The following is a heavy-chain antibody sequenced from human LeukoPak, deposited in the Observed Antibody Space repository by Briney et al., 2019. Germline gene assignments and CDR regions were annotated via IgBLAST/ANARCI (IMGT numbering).Heavy chain of an antibody. CDR1: GGTFSSYA. D-gene: IGHD3-10*01. CDR2: IIPIFGTA. CDR3: ARDIGSGSYHFDY. Sequence: SVKVSCKASGGTFSSYAISWVRQAPGQGLEWMGGIIPIFGTANYAQKFQGRVTITTDESTSTAYMELSSLRSEDTPVYYCARDIGSGSYHFDYWGQGTLVTVSS. J-gene: IGHJ4*02. V-gene: IGHV1-69*05.